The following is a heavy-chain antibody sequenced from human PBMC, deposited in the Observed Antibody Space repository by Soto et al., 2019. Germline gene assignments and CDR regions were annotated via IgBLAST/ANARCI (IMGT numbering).Heavy chain of an antibody. D-gene: IGHD5-12*01. Sequence: QVQLQESGPGLVKPSETLSLTCTVSGGSISSYYWSWIRQPPGEGLEWIGYIYYSGSTNYNPSLKSRVTISVDTSKNQFSLKLSSVTAADTAVYYCARNSGGYDLYYYYYYMDVWGKGTTVTVSS. CDR3: ARNSGGYDLYYYYYYMDV. J-gene: IGHJ6*03. V-gene: IGHV4-59*08. CDR2: IYYSGST. CDR1: GGSISSYY.